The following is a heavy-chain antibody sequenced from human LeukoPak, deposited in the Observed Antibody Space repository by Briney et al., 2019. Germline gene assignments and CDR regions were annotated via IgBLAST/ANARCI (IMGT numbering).Heavy chain of an antibody. D-gene: IGHD3-22*01. CDR2: ISSDGSSA. CDR3: VRLTFYEGRGYYPDH. J-gene: IGHJ4*02. Sequence: PGGSLRLSCGASGFTFSSHRMHWVRHAPGEAPAWVARISSDGSSAVYADSVRGRFTVSRDNAKSTLFLQMDSLRAEDTAVYYCVRLTFYEGRGYYPDHWGQGTLVTVSS. V-gene: IGHV3-74*01. CDR1: GFTFSSHR.